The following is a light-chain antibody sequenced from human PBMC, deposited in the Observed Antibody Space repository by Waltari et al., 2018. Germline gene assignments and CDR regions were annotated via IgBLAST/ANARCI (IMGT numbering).Light chain of an antibody. V-gene: IGLV2-14*01. CDR2: DVP. Sequence: QSALTQPASVSGSPGQSITISCPGTSSHAGGYNSVSWYQQPPGTAPKVMIYDVPYRPSGVSNRFSGSKSGSTASLTISGLQAEDEGDYYCSSYTSSAVLFGGGTKVTVL. CDR1: SSHAGGYNS. CDR3: SSYTSSAVL. J-gene: IGLJ2*01.